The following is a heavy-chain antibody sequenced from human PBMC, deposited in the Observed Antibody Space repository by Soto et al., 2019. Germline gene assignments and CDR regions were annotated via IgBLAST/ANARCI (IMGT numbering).Heavy chain of an antibody. D-gene: IGHD3-22*01. V-gene: IGHV3-48*02. CDR2: ISSSSSTI. Sequence: GGSLRLSCAASGFTFSSYSMNWVRQAPGKGLEWVSYISSSSSTIYYADSVKGRFTISRDNAKNSLYLQMNSLRDEDTAVYYCARGPPSSSGYYLVLPFYWGQGTLVTVSS. CDR3: ARGPPSSSGYYLVLPFY. J-gene: IGHJ4*02. CDR1: GFTFSSYS.